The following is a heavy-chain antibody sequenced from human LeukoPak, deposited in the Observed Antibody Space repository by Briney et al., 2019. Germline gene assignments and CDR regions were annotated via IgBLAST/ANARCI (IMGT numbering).Heavy chain of an antibody. J-gene: IGHJ4*02. V-gene: IGHV3-33*01. Sequence: GGSLRLSRTPSGVPFTAYDENWVRHAPGQGRGGVASIWFDGTKEEYFDPVKGRFSISRDNSKDSLYLQMSSKRHEDTAMYDCAREGPKYFYDSNGYHFALAAWGQGTLVTVSS. CDR2: IWFDGTKE. CDR3: AREGPKYFYDSNGYHFALAA. D-gene: IGHD3-22*01. CDR1: GVPFTAYD.